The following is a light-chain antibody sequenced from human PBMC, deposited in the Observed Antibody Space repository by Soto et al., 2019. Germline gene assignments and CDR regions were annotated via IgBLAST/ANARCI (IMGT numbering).Light chain of an antibody. CDR1: QSVRTK. Sequence: ETVMTQSPATLSVSPGERATLSCRASQSVRTKLAWYQQKPGQAPRLLTYGASSRATGIPARFSGSGSGTEFTLTISSLQSEDSGVYYCQQYNKWPAEITFGQGTRLEIK. CDR3: QQYNKWPAEIT. V-gene: IGKV3D-15*01. CDR2: GAS. J-gene: IGKJ5*01.